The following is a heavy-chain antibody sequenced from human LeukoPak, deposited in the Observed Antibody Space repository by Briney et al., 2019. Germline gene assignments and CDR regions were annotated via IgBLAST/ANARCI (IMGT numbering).Heavy chain of an antibody. CDR3: ARVTSPGYCSSGRCFFYSLDV. D-gene: IGHD2-15*01. J-gene: IGHJ6*02. CDR1: GGSVSSYY. V-gene: IGHV4-59*08. CDR2: MYYSGGT. Sequence: PSETLSLTCTVSGGSVSSYYWSWIRQPPGRGLERIGYMYYSGGTNYNPSLKSRVTISADTSKNQFSLKLSSVTAADTAVYYCARVTSPGYCSSGRCFFYSLDVWGQGTTVTVSS.